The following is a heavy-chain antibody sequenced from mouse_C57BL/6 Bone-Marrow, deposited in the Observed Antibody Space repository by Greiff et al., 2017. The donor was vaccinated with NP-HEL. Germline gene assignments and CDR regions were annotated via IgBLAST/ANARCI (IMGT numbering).Heavy chain of an antibody. D-gene: IGHD1-1*01. CDR3: ARRSPYYYGSNYYAMDY. J-gene: IGHJ4*01. CDR2: IYPGGGYT. V-gene: IGHV1-63*01. CDR1: GYTFTNYW. Sequence: QVQLKESGAELVRPGTSVKMSCKASGYTFTNYWIGWAKQRPGHGLEWIGDIYPGGGYTNYNEKFKGKATLTADKSSSTAYMQFSSLTSEDSAIYYCARRSPYYYGSNYYAMDYWGQGTSVTVSS.